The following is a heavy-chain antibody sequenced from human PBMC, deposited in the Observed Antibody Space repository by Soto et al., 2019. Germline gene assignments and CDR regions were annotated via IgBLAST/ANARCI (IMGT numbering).Heavy chain of an antibody. J-gene: IGHJ6*02. V-gene: IGHV4-61*03. Sequence: LSLTCIVSGDSVTSGSYYWTWLRQPPGKGLEWIGYISYTGRTKYNPSLQSRVTISVDTSKNDFSLNLSSVTAADTAVYFCAREWGLLPYYVMDVWGHGTAVTVSS. CDR3: AREWGLLPYYVMDV. D-gene: IGHD7-27*01. CDR1: GDSVTSGSYY. CDR2: ISYTGRT.